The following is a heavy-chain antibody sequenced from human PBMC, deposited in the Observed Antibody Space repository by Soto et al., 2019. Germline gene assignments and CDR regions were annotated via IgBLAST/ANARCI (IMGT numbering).Heavy chain of an antibody. D-gene: IGHD6-25*01. CDR3: AREAASDPSFYYHYMDV. CDR1: GYTFTNYN. J-gene: IGHJ6*03. V-gene: IGHV1-8*01. Sequence: QEQLVQSGAEVKKPGAPVKVSCKASGYTFTNYNINWVRQATGQGLEWMGWMNPNTGNTGYAEKFQGRATMTRNISINTAYMELSGLRTDDTAVYYCAREAASDPSFYYHYMDVWGKGTTVTVSS. CDR2: MNPNTGNT.